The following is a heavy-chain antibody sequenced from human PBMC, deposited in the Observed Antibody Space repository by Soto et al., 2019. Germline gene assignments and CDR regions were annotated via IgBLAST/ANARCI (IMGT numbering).Heavy chain of an antibody. Sequence: SETLSLTCAVSGASVRSYHWSWIRQPAGKGLEWIGRMQHTGNTNYNPSLKSRVTMSVDTSKNQISLKMTSVTAADTAVYFCAKDVSSRRWFDPXGQGILVTVS. CDR2: MQHTGNT. J-gene: IGHJ5*02. V-gene: IGHV4-4*07. CDR1: GASVRSYH. D-gene: IGHD3-16*01. CDR3: AKDVSSRRWFDP.